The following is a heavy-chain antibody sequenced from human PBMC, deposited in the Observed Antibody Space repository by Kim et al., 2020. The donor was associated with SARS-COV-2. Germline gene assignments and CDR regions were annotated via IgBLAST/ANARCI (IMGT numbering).Heavy chain of an antibody. Sequence: SETLSLTCTVSGGSISSGGYYWSWIRQHPGKGLEWIGYIYYSGSTYYNPSLKSRVTISVDTSKNQFSLKLSSVTAADTAVYYCARDRRYDFWSGYYDDYYYYYGMDVWGQGTTVTVSS. CDR1: GGSISSGGYY. J-gene: IGHJ6*02. CDR3: ARDRRYDFWSGYYDDYYYYYGMDV. CDR2: IYYSGST. D-gene: IGHD3-3*01. V-gene: IGHV4-31*03.